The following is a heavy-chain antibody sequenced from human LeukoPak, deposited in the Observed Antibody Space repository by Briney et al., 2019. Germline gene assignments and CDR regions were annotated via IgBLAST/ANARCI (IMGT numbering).Heavy chain of an antibody. CDR1: GYSFTTYW. D-gene: IGHD4-17*01. Sequence: GESLKISCKGSGYSFTTYWIGWVRQMPGKGLEWMGIIYPGDSDTRYSPSFRGQVTISTDKSINTAYLQWSSLKASDIAIYYCARLMTTVSPRSSDFWGQGTLVTVSS. CDR3: ARLMTTVSPRSSDF. V-gene: IGHV5-51*01. CDR2: IYPGDSDT. J-gene: IGHJ4*02.